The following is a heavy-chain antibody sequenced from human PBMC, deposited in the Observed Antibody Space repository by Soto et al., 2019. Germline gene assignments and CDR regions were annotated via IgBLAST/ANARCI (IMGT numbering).Heavy chain of an antibody. Sequence: QVQLVQSGAEVKKPGSSVKVSCKASGGTFSSYAISWVRQAPGQGLEWMGGTIPIVGTANYAQKFQGRVTITADESTSTAYRELSSPRSEDTAVYYWARGTDYYDSSGYYWFDPWGQGTLVTVS. CDR3: ARGTDYYDSSGYYWFDP. CDR1: GGTFSSYA. J-gene: IGHJ5*02. CDR2: TIPIVGTA. D-gene: IGHD3-22*01. V-gene: IGHV1-69*01.